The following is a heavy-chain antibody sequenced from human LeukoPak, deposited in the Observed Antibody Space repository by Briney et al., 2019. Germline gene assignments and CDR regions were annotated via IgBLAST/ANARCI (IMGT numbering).Heavy chain of an antibody. V-gene: IGHV3-21*01. J-gene: IGHJ4*02. CDR1: GFTFSSYS. D-gene: IGHD5-18*01. CDR3: AKADTAGCY. Sequence: GGSLRLSCTASGFTFSSYSLNWVRQAPGKGLEWVSSVSTGSNYIYYADSVKGRFTISRDNSKNTLYLQMNSLRAEDTAVYYCAKADTAGCYWGQGTLVTVSS. CDR2: VSTGSNYI.